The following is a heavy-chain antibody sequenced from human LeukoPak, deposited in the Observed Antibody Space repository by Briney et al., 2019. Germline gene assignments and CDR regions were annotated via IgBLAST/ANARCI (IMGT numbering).Heavy chain of an antibody. CDR1: GYTFTSYG. CDR3: ARDGLGWLRPCYFDY. J-gene: IGHJ4*02. Sequence: ASVKVSCKASGYTFTSYGISWVRQALGQGLEWMGWISAYNSNTNYAQKLQGRVTMTTDTSTSTAYMELRSLRSDDTAVYYCARDGLGWLRPCYFDYWGQGTLVTVSS. CDR2: ISAYNSNT. D-gene: IGHD5-12*01. V-gene: IGHV1-18*04.